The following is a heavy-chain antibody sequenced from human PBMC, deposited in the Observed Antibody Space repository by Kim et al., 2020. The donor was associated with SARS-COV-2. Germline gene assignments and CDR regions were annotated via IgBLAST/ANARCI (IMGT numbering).Heavy chain of an antibody. Sequence: RPTPGRGLEWVRYMNYTGKITDNPSLESRVTISIDTSKSQVSLTLTSVSAADTAIYYCARGWQYFDSWGQGITVTVSS. CDR2: MNYTGKI. D-gene: IGHD2-15*01. V-gene: IGHV4-59*01. CDR3: ARGWQYFDS. J-gene: IGHJ4*02.